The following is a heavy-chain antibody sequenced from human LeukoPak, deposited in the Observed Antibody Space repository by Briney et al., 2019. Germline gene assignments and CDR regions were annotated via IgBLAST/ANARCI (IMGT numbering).Heavy chain of an antibody. J-gene: IGHJ1*01. D-gene: IGHD2-15*01. V-gene: IGHV3-64D*09. CDR1: GFTFSNFA. CDR3: VYQAMGVVE. CDR2: ISRSGGGT. Sequence: PGGSLRLSCLASGFTFSNFAMHWVRQAPGKGLEYVSGISRSGGGTYYADSVQGRFTISRGNSKNTLYLQMSSLRPEDTAVHYCVYQAMGVVEWGQGTLVTVSS.